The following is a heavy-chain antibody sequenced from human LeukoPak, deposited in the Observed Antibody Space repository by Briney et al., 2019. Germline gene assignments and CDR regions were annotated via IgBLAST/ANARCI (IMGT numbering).Heavy chain of an antibody. Sequence: GGSLRLSCAASGFTFSSYTMNWVRQAPGKGLEWVSSIRSSSSYIYHADSVKGRFTISKDNAKNSLSLQMNSLRAEDTAVYFCARGGPLIDCWGQGTLVTVSS. CDR2: IRSSSSYI. V-gene: IGHV3-21*01. CDR3: ARGGPLIDC. CDR1: GFTFSSYT. J-gene: IGHJ4*02.